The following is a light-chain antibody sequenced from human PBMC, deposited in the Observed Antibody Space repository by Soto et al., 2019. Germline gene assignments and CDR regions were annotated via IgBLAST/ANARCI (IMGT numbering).Light chain of an antibody. CDR1: QIIDNW. V-gene: IGKV1-5*03. Sequence: DTQMTQSPSALSASVGDRVTITCRASQIIDNWLAWYQQKAGKAPKLLIYKASNLQSGVPSRFSGSGYGTEFTPTISNLQPEDSATYYCQEYNSHFGGGTKVEIK. J-gene: IGKJ4*01. CDR2: KAS. CDR3: QEYNSH.